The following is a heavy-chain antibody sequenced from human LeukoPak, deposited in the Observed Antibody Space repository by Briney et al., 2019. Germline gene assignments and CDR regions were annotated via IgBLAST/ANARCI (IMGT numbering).Heavy chain of an antibody. Sequence: GGSLRLSCAASGFTFSSYAMSWVRQAPGKGLEGVSAISGRGGSTYYADSVKGRFTISRANSKNTLYLQMNSLRAEDTAVYYCAKGYDSSGYPPFDYWGQGTLVTVSS. J-gene: IGHJ4*02. CDR2: ISGRGGST. D-gene: IGHD3-22*01. CDR1: GFTFSSYA. CDR3: AKGYDSSGYPPFDY. V-gene: IGHV3-23*01.